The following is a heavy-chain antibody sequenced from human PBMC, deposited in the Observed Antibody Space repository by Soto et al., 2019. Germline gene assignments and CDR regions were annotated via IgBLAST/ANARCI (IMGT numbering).Heavy chain of an antibody. V-gene: IGHV3-48*01. J-gene: IGHJ1*01. CDR2: ISSSSSTI. Sequence: PGGSLRLSCAASGFTFSSYSMNWVRQAPGKGLEWVSYISSSSSTIYYADSVKGRFTISRDNAKNSLYLQMNSLRAEDTAMYYCARDYYDILTGYYPTEYFQHWGQGTLVTVSS. CDR3: ARDYYDILTGYYPTEYFQH. CDR1: GFTFSSYS. D-gene: IGHD3-9*01.